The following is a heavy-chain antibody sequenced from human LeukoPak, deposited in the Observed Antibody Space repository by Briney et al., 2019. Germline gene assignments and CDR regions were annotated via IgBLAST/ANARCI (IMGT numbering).Heavy chain of an antibody. V-gene: IGHV3-48*04. J-gene: IGHJ5*02. Sequence: PGGSLRLSCVASGFTFSDYTMNWVRQAPGKGLEWISYIDISSSSTYYADSVKGRFTISRDNAKNSLYLQMSSLRAEDTALYYCARGPPLFAPWGQGTLVTVSS. CDR3: ARGPPLFAP. CDR1: GFTFSDYT. CDR2: IDISSSST.